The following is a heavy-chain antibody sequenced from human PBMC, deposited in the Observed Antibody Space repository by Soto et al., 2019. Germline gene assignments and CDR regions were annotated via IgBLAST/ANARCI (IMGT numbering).Heavy chain of an antibody. Sequence: QVQLQESGPGLVKPSQTLSLTCTVSGGPFSGGGYYWSWVRQAPGKGLEWMGYILHNGDTSYNPSLKSRITISKDTSKSQFSLNLSSVTAADTAVYYCASGDSTVSSVFDYWGQGMLVTVSS. D-gene: IGHD4-17*01. CDR3: ASGDSTVSSVFDY. CDR2: ILHNGDT. CDR1: GGPFSGGGYY. J-gene: IGHJ4*02. V-gene: IGHV4-31*03.